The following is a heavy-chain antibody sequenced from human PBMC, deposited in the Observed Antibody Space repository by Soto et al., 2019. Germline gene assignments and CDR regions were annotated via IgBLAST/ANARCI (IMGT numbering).Heavy chain of an antibody. J-gene: IGHJ4*02. Sequence: GGSLRLSCAASGFPFSSYGMHWVRQAPGKGLDWVGVIWYDGSDKDYAESVKGRFTISRDNSKNMLYLQMNSLRADDTAVYYCASSINWGQGTLVTVSS. CDR1: GFPFSSYG. CDR2: IWYDGSDK. CDR3: ASSIN. V-gene: IGHV3-33*03.